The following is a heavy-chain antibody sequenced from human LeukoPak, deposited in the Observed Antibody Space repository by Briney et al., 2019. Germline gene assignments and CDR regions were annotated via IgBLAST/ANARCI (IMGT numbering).Heavy chain of an antibody. D-gene: IGHD2-2*01. J-gene: IGHJ3*02. Sequence: VASVKVSCKASGYTFTSYDINWVRQATGQGLEWMGWMNPNSGNTGYAQKFQGRVTMTRNTSISTAYMELSRLRSDDTAMYYCARAVVVPAAMEITFDIWGQGTMVTVSS. CDR1: GYTFTSYD. V-gene: IGHV1-8*01. CDR2: MNPNSGNT. CDR3: ARAVVVPAAMEITFDI.